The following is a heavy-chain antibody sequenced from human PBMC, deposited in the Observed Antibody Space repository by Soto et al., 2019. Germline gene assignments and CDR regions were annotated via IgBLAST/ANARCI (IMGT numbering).Heavy chain of an antibody. CDR1: GGSISSYD. J-gene: IGHJ4*02. Sequence: SETLSLTCTFSGGSISSYDWSWIRQPPGKGLEWIGNINYSGSTYYNPSLKSRVTISVDTSKNQFSLNLSSVNAADTAVYYYFDYWGQGTLVTVSS. V-gene: IGHV4-59*04. CDR2: INYSGST. CDR3: FDY.